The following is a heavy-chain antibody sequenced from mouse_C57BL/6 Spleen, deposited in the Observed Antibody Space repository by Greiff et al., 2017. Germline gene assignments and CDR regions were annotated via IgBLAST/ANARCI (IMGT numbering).Heavy chain of an antibody. CDR3: TRGEDLLRRLWYFDV. CDR1: GFTFSSSA. J-gene: IGHJ1*03. CDR2: ISSGGVYI. Sequence: EVKVVESGEGLVKPGGSLKLSCAVSGFTFSSSALSWVRQTPEKRLEWVAYISSGGVYIYYADTVKGRFTIVRDNARNTLYLQMSSLKSEDTAMYYCTRGEDLLRRLWYFDVWGTGTTVTVSS. D-gene: IGHD1-1*01. V-gene: IGHV5-9-1*02.